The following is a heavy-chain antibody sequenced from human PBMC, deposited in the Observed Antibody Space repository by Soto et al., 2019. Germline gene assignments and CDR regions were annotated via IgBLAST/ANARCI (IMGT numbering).Heavy chain of an antibody. V-gene: IGHV3-23*01. CDR2: ISGSGGST. J-gene: IGHJ4*02. D-gene: IGHD6-13*01. CDR1: GFTFSSYA. CDR3: AKDTITGIAAAGPFGYDY. Sequence: GGSLRLSCAASGFTFSSYAMSWVRQAPGKGLEWVSAISGSGGSTYYADSVKGRFTISRDNSKNTLYLQMNSLRAEDTAVYYCAKDTITGIAAAGPFGYDYWGQGTLVTVSS.